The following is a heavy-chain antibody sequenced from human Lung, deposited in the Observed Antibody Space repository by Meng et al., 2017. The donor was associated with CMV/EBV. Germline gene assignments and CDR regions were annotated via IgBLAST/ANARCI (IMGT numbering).Heavy chain of an antibody. V-gene: IGHV3-7*01. D-gene: IGHD2-21*02. CDR3: ARDKGDFTIWFDP. CDR2: ISQDGSEI. CDR1: GFSLSAYW. Sequence: GEXXKISCAASGFSLSAYWMGWLRQTPGKGLDWVAYISQDGSEIYYVDSVKGRFTISRDNAKNSLFLQMHNLRAEDTAVYHCARDKGDFTIWFDPWGQGTLVTASS. J-gene: IGHJ5*02.